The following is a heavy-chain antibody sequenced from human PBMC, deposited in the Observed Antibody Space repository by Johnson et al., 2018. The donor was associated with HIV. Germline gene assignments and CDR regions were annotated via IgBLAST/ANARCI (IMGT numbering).Heavy chain of an antibody. CDR1: RFTFDDYA. V-gene: IGHV3-9*01. J-gene: IGHJ3*02. D-gene: IGHD1-14*01. CDR2: ISWNSGSI. CDR3: ARDSSTTDVAFDI. Sequence: VQLVGSGGVVVQPGGSLRLSCETSRFTFDDYAMHWVRQAPGKGLEWVSCISWNSGSIGYAASVKGRFTISRDNAKNSLYLQMNSLRAEDTALYYCARDSSTTDVAFDIWGQGTMVTVSS.